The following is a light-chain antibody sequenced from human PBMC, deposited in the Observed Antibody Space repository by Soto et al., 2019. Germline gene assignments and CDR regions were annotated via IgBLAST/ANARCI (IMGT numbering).Light chain of an antibody. V-gene: IGKV3-20*01. CDR1: QSVSSSY. CDR3: QQYGSSPPT. J-gene: IGKJ1*01. CDR2: GAS. Sequence: EIVLTQSPGTLSLSPGERATLSCGASQSVSSSYLAWYQQKPGQAPRLLIYGASSRATGIPDRFSGSGSGTDFTLTISRLEPEDFAVYYCQQYGSSPPTFGQGTKVAIK.